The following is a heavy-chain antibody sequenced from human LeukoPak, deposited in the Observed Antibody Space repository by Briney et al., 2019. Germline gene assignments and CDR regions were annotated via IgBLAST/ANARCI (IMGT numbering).Heavy chain of an antibody. CDR3: ARSGQFGGVIVPWDY. Sequence: ASVKVSCKASGYTFTGYYMHWVRQAPGQGLEWMGWINPNSGGTNYAQKFQDMVTMTRDTSISTAYMELSRLRSDDTAVYYCARSGQFGGVIVPWDYWGQGTLVTVSS. D-gene: IGHD3-16*02. J-gene: IGHJ4*02. V-gene: IGHV1-2*02. CDR2: INPNSGGT. CDR1: GYTFTGYY.